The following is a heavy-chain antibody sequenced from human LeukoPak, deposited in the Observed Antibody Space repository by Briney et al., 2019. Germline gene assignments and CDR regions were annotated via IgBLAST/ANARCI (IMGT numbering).Heavy chain of an antibody. CDR3: ARLITMVRGVIIRKRNWFDP. J-gene: IGHJ5*02. D-gene: IGHD3-10*01. V-gene: IGHV4-4*02. CDR2: IYHGGST. Sequence: SGTLSLTCAVSGGSISSSNWWSWVRQPPGKGLEWIGEIYHGGSTNYNPSLKSRVTISVDTSKNQFSLKLSSVTAADTAVYYCARLITMVRGVIIRKRNWFDPWGQGTLVTVSS. CDR1: GGSISSSNW.